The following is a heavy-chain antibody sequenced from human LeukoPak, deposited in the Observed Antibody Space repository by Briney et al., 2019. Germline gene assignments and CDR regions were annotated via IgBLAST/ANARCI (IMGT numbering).Heavy chain of an antibody. CDR2: ISWNSGSI. CDR1: GFTFDDYA. V-gene: IGHV3-9*01. J-gene: IGHJ4*02. CDR3: AKGVVYGDYYFDY. D-gene: IGHD4-17*01. Sequence: GGSLRLSCAASGFTFDDYAMHWVRQAPGKGLEWVSGISWNSGSIGYADSVKGRFTISRDNAKNSLYLQMNSLRAEDTALYYCAKGVVYGDYYFDYRGQGTLVTVSS.